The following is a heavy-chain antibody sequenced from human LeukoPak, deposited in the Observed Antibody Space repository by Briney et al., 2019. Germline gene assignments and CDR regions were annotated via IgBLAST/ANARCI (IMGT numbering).Heavy chain of an antibody. CDR1: GGSISSSTYY. V-gene: IGHV4-39*07. J-gene: IGHJ4*02. D-gene: IGHD1-7*01. CDR2: IHYSGST. CDR3: ARRTVYNWNSGGFDY. Sequence: SETLSLTCTVSGGSISSSTYYWGWIRQPPGKGLEWIGSIHYSGSTYYNSSLKSRVTISVDTSKNQFSLKLSSVTAADTAVYYCARRTVYNWNSGGFDYWGQGTLVTVSS.